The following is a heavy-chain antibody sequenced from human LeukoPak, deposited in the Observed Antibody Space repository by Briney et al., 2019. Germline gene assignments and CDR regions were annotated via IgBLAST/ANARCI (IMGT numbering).Heavy chain of an antibody. CDR1: GFTFGDYA. CDR2: ISYDGSNK. D-gene: IGHD3-3*01. V-gene: IGHV3-30-3*01. Sequence: PGGSPRLSCTASGFTFGDYAMSWVRQAPGKGLEWVAVISYDGSNKYYADSVKGRFTISRDNSKNTLYLQMNSLRAEDTAVYYCARDQDSGLRFLEWLFAFDPWGQGTLVTVSS. CDR3: ARDQDSGLRFLEWLFAFDP. J-gene: IGHJ5*02.